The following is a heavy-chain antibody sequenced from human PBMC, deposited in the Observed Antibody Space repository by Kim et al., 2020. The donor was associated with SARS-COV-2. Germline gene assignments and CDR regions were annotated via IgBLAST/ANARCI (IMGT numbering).Heavy chain of an antibody. V-gene: IGHV3-9*01. CDR3: AKDILHTVSSCDY. J-gene: IGHJ4*02. Sequence: GYAHSLKGRFNISRDNAKKSLYLQMNSLRAEDTAVYVCAKDILHTVSSCDYWGQGTLVTVS. D-gene: IGHD2-21*01.